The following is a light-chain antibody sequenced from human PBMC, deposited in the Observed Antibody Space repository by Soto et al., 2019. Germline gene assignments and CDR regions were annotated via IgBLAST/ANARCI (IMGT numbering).Light chain of an antibody. CDR2: DAS. CDR3: QQYNSYSQT. V-gene: IGKV1-5*01. Sequence: KSQSPSTLSASVGDRVTITCRASQSISSWLAWYQQKPGKAPKLLIYDASSLESGVPSRFSGSGSGTEFTLTISSLQPDDFATYYCQQYNSYSQTFGQGTKVDIK. J-gene: IGKJ1*01. CDR1: QSISSW.